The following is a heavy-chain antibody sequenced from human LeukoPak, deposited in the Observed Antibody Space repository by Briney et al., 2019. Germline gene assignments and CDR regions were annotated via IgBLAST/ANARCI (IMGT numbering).Heavy chain of an antibody. Sequence: PGGSLRLSCSAYGFTFSNYRMYWVRQAPGKGLEWVSLINKDSTSTYADSVKGRFTISRDNAKNTLYLQMNSLRVEDTAVYYCASVGSGQSGDLDHWGQGTLVTVSS. CDR3: ASVGSGQSGDLDH. D-gene: IGHD5-12*01. CDR1: GFTFSNYR. CDR2: INKDSTS. J-gene: IGHJ4*02. V-gene: IGHV3-74*01.